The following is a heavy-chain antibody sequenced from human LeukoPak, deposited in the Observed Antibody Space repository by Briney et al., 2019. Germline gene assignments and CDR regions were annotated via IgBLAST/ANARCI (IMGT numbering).Heavy chain of an antibody. CDR2: IYYSGST. D-gene: IGHD6-6*01. J-gene: IGHJ5*02. CDR3: ARGLIAARGNWFDP. V-gene: IGHV4-59*01. Sequence: PSETLSLTCTVSGGSISSYYWSWIRQPPGKGLEWIGYIYYSGSTNYNPSLKSRVTISVDTSKNQFSLKLSSVTAADTAVYYCARGLIAARGNWFDPWGQGTLVTVSS. CDR1: GGSISSYY.